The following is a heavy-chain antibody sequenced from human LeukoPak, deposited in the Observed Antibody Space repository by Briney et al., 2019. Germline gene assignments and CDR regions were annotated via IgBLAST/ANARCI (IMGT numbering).Heavy chain of an antibody. D-gene: IGHD6-13*01. CDR2: INPNSGGT. V-gene: IGHV1-2*02. J-gene: IGHJ5*02. Sequence: ALVKVSCKASGYTFTGYYMHWVRQAPGQGLEWMGWINPNSGGTNYAQKFQGRVTMTRDTAISTAYMELSRLRSDDTAVYYCARVRSSSWFDPWGQGTLVTVSS. CDR1: GYTFTGYY. CDR3: ARVRSSSWFDP.